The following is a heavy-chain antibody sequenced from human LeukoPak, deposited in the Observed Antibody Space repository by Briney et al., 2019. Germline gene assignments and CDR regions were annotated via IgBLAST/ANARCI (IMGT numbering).Heavy chain of an antibody. V-gene: IGHV3-53*01. CDR1: GFTVSSNY. D-gene: IGHD3-9*01. Sequence: PGGSLRLSCAASGFTVSSNYMSWVRQAPGKGLEWVSVIYSGGSTYYADSVKGRFTNYSDNSKNTLYLQMNSLRAEDTAVYYCARARVDFGWFEGSFDPWGQGTLVTVSS. J-gene: IGHJ5*02. CDR2: IYSGGST. CDR3: ARARVDFGWFEGSFDP.